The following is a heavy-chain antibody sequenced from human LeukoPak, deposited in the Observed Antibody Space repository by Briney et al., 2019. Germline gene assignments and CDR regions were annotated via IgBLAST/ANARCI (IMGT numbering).Heavy chain of an antibody. Sequence: PSETLSLTCAVSGNSISSVYYWGWIRQPPGKGLEWIGSIYHSGSIYYNPSLKSRATISVDTSKNQFSLNLSSVTAADTAMYYCARDLGSVVPTTMGVFDFWGRGTLVTVSS. D-gene: IGHD2-2*01. CDR1: GNSISSVYY. CDR3: ARDLGSVVPTTMGVFDF. CDR2: IYHSGSI. V-gene: IGHV4-38-2*02. J-gene: IGHJ4*02.